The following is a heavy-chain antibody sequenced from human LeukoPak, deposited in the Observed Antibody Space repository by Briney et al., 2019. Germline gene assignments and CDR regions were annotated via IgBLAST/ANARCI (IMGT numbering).Heavy chain of an antibody. CDR1: GYTFTSYG. Sequence: ASMKVSCKASGYTFTSYGISWVRQAPGRGLEWMGWISTYNGNTNYAQNLQGRVTMTTDTSTSTAYMELRSLRSDDTAVYYCARVGITMVRGVILDPNYYYYMDVWGKGTTVTVSS. V-gene: IGHV1-18*01. CDR2: ISTYNGNT. D-gene: IGHD3-10*01. CDR3: ARVGITMVRGVILDPNYYYYMDV. J-gene: IGHJ6*03.